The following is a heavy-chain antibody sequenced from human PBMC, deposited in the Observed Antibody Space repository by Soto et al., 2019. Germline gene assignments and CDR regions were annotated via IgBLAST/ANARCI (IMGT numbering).Heavy chain of an antibody. D-gene: IGHD3-10*01. V-gene: IGHV3-73*01. CDR3: TRQGLLWFGESPFNWFDP. Sequence: GGSLRLSCAASGFTFSGFAMHWVRQASGKGLEWVGRIRSKANSYATAYAASVKGRFTISRDDSKNTAYLQMNSLKTEDTAVYYCTRQGLLWFGESPFNWFDPWGQGTLVTVSS. CDR1: GFTFSGFA. CDR2: IRSKANSYAT. J-gene: IGHJ5*02.